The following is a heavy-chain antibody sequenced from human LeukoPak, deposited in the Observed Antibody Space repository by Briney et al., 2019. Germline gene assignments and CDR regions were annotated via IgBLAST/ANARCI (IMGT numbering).Heavy chain of an antibody. CDR1: GYTLTKLS. CDR2: FDPEDGET. CDR3: ARAFHTASGFDY. Sequence: ASVKVSCKVSGYTLTKLSMHWVRQAPGKGLEWMGGFDPEDGETIYAQKFQGRVTMTSDTSTSTAYMELSSLRSDDTAVYYCARAFHTASGFDYWGQGTLVTVSS. D-gene: IGHD2-2*02. J-gene: IGHJ4*02. V-gene: IGHV1-24*01.